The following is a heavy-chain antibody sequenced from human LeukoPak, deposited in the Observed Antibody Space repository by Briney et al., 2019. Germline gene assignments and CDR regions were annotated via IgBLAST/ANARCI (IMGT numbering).Heavy chain of an antibody. D-gene: IGHD6-13*01. CDR1: GFIFSSYW. CDR3: AKGGRAAADRNFDL. V-gene: IGHV3-30*18. J-gene: IGHJ2*01. CDR2: ISYDGTNK. Sequence: GGSLRLSCAASGFIFSSYWMSWVRQAPGKGLEWVAAISYDGTNKNDADSVKGRFSISRDNSKNTLYLQMNSLRAEDTAVYFCAKGGRAAADRNFDLWGRGTLVTVSS.